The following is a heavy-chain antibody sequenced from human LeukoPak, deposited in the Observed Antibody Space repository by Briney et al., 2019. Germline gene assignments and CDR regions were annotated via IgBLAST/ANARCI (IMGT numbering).Heavy chain of an antibody. J-gene: IGHJ3*02. CDR2: ISGSGGRT. CDR3: ANRLSRI. CDR1: GLTFSYYA. Sequence: GGALTLTCAGCGLTFSYYALSWVRQARGKGLDWVSAISGSGGRTYYADSVKGRFTISRDNAKNTLNLQMNSLRAEDTAVYYCANRLSRIWGQGTMVTVSS. V-gene: IGHV3-23*01.